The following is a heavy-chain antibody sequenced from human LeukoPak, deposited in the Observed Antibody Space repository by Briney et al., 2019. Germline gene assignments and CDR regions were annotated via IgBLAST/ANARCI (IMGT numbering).Heavy chain of an antibody. CDR3: ARGRRMATTSFDP. D-gene: IGHD5-24*01. V-gene: IGHV1-8*01. CDR2: MNPNSGNT. Sequence: GASVKVSCKASGYTFTSYDINWVRQATGQGLEWMGWMNPNSGNTGYAQKFQGRATMTRNTSISTAYMELSSLRSEDTAVYYCARGRRMATTSFDPWGQGTLVTVSS. J-gene: IGHJ5*02. CDR1: GYTFTSYD.